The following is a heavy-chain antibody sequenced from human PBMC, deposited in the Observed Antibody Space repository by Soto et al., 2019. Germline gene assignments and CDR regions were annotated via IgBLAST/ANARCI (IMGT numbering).Heavy chain of an antibody. Sequence: GESLKISCEGSGYTFSNFWIGWVRQRRGKGLEWMGRIDPSDSQTYYSPSFRGHVTISATKSITTVFLQWSSLRASDTAMYYCARQIYDSDTGPNFQYYFDSWSQGTPVTVSS. CDR2: IDPSDSQT. J-gene: IGHJ4*02. D-gene: IGHD3-22*01. V-gene: IGHV5-10-1*01. CDR3: ARQIYDSDTGPNFQYYFDS. CDR1: GYTFSNFW.